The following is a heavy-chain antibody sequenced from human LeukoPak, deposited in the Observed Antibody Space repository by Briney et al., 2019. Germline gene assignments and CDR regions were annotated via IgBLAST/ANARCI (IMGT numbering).Heavy chain of an antibody. Sequence: SETLSLTCTVSGGSISSSSYYWGWIRQPPGKGLEWIGGIYYSGSTYYNPSLKSRVTISVDTSKNQFSLKLSSVTAADTAVYYCARHGSHLLPAAMRRTFDYWGQGTLVTVSS. CDR2: IYYSGST. D-gene: IGHD2-2*01. CDR3: ARHGSHLLPAAMRRTFDY. J-gene: IGHJ4*02. CDR1: GGSISSSSYY. V-gene: IGHV4-39*01.